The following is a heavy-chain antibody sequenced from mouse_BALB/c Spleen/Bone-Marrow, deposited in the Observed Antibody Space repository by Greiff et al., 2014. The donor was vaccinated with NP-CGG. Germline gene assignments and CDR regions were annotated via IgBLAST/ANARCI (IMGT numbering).Heavy chain of an antibody. V-gene: IGHV1-87*01. D-gene: IGHD1-2*01. CDR3: ARGDHGYHWYFDV. CDR2: IYPGDGDT. Sequence: VKLMESGAEPARPGASVKLSCKASGYNFTTHWMQWVKQRPGQGLEWIGAIYPGDGDTRYTQKFKGKATLTADKSSSTAYMQPSDLASEDSAVYYCARGDHGYHWYFDVWGAGTTVTVSS. CDR1: GYNFTTHW. J-gene: IGHJ1*01.